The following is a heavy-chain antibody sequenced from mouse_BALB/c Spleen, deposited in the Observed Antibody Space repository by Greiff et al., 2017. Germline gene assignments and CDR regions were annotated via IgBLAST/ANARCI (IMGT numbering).Heavy chain of an antibody. Sequence: VHVKQSGAELVKPGASVKLSCTASGFNIKDTYMHWVKQRPEQGLEWIGRIDPANGNTKYDPKFQGKATITADTSSNTAYLQLSSLTSEDTAVYYCASEDFDYWGQGTTLTVSS. V-gene: IGHV14-3*02. CDR3: ASEDFDY. CDR1: GFNIKDTY. J-gene: IGHJ2*01. CDR2: IDPANGNT.